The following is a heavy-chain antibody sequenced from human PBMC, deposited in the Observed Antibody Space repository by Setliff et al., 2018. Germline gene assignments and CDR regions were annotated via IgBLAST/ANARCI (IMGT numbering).Heavy chain of an antibody. J-gene: IGHJ3*01. Sequence: GGSLRLSCAASGFTFSSYEMNWVRQAPGKGLEWVSYISSSGITIYYADSVRGRFTISRDNAKNSLYLQMNSLRAEDTALYHCVLFGDRDTFDVWGQGTMVTVSS. V-gene: IGHV3-48*03. CDR3: VLFGDRDTFDV. CDR1: GFTFSSYE. CDR2: ISSSGITI. D-gene: IGHD3-3*01.